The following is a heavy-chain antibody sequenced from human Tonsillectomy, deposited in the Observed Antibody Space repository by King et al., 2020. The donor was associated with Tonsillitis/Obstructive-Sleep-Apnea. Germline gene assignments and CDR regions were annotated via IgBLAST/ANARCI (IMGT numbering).Heavy chain of an antibody. J-gene: IGHJ4*02. D-gene: IGHD2-2*01. CDR2: IRSKAYGGTT. Sequence: VQLVESGGGLVQPGRSLRLSCTASGFTFGDYAMNWVRQAPGKGLEWVGFIRSKAYGGTTEYAASVKGRFTISRDDSKSIDYLQMNSLKSEDTAVYYCTTLTGGCTSTSCLDYWGQGTLVTVSS. CDR3: TTLTGGCTSTSCLDY. V-gene: IGHV3-49*04. CDR1: GFTFGDYA.